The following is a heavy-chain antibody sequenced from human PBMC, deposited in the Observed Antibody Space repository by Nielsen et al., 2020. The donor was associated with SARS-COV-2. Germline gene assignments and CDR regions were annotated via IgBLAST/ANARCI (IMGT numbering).Heavy chain of an antibody. CDR2: TSYDGYNK. D-gene: IGHD5-12*01. Sequence: WIRQPPGKGLEWVAVTSYDGYNKYYGDSVKGRFTISRDKSKSTLYLQMNSLRVEDTAVYYCARVSRAYGGYEGLHYGMDVWGQGTTVTVS. V-gene: IGHV3-30*03. J-gene: IGHJ6*02. CDR3: ARVSRAYGGYEGLHYGMDV.